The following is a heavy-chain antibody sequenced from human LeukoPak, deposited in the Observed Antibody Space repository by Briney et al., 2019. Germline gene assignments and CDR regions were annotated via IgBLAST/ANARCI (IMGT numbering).Heavy chain of an antibody. V-gene: IGHV3-9*01. CDR3: ARDFRAAFDP. Sequence: PGRSLRLSCAASGFTFDDYAMHWVRQAPGKGLEWVSGISWNSGSIGYADSVKGRFTISRDNAKNSLYLQMNSLRAEDTAVYYCARDFRAAFDPWGQGTLVTVSS. CDR2: ISWNSGSI. CDR1: GFTFDDYA. D-gene: IGHD3-10*01. J-gene: IGHJ5*02.